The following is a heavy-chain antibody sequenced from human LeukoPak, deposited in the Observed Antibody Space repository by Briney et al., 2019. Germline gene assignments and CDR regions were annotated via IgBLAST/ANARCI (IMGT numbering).Heavy chain of an antibody. CDR2: IWYDGSNK. CDR1: GFTFRSYG. Sequence: GRSLRLSCAASGFTFRSYGMHWVRQAPGKGLEWVVVIWYDGSNKYYADSVKGRFTISRDNSKNTLYLQMNSLRAENTAVYYCARDARAPYYYDSSGYPNYDYSYGMDVWGQGTTVTVSS. CDR3: ARDARAPYYYDSSGYPNYDYSYGMDV. J-gene: IGHJ6*02. D-gene: IGHD3-22*01. V-gene: IGHV3-33*01.